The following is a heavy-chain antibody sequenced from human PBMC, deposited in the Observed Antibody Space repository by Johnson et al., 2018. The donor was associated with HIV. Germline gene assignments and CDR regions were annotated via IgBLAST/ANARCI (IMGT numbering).Heavy chain of an antibody. V-gene: IGHV3-9*01. CDR1: GFTFTDYA. J-gene: IGHJ3*02. Sequence: VQLVESGGGLVQPGRSLILSCAASGFTFTDYAMHWVRQAPGKGLEWVSGLSWNSGSIGYADSVKGRFTHSRDNAKNSLYVQMNTLSAEDTALYFCTRGQDLSPFDAFDIWVPGTMVTVSS. CDR3: TRGQDLSPFDAFDI. D-gene: IGHD3-16*02. CDR2: LSWNSGSI.